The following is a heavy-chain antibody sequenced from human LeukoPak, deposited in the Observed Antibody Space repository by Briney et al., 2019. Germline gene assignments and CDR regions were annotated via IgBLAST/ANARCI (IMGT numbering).Heavy chain of an antibody. Sequence: SETLSLTCTVSGGSISSYFWSWIRQPAGKELEWIGRIYTSGNTNYNPSLKSRVTISVDTSKNQFSLKLSSVTAADTAVYYCARVEVFGSGSYYLDYWGQGTLVTVSS. CDR3: ARVEVFGSGSYYLDY. V-gene: IGHV4-4*07. J-gene: IGHJ4*02. CDR2: IYTSGNT. D-gene: IGHD3-10*01. CDR1: GGSISSYF.